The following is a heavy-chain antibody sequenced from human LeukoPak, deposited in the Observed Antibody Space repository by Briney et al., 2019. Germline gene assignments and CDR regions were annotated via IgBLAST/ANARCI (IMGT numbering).Heavy chain of an antibody. CDR2: ISGSGGST. CDR1: GFTFSSYA. J-gene: IGHJ4*02. CDR3: ARDGFLGAARFDY. V-gene: IGHV3-23*01. D-gene: IGHD1-26*01. Sequence: TGGSLRLSCAASGFTFSSYAMSWVRQAPGKGLEWVSAISGSGGSTYYADSVKGRFTISRDNSKNTLYLQMNSLRDEDTAVYYCARDGFLGAARFDYWGQGTLVTVSS.